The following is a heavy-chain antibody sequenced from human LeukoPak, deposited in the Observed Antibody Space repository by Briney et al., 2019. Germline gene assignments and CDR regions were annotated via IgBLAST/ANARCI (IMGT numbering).Heavy chain of an antibody. V-gene: IGHV4-61*02. CDR1: GGSISSGSYY. Sequence: SETLSLTCTVSGGSISSGSYYWSWIRQPAGKGLEWIGRIYASGSTNYNPSLKSRVTISMDTSKNQFSLKLSAVTAADTAVYYCTREGYSSPDYWGQGTLVTVSS. CDR2: IYASGST. J-gene: IGHJ4*02. CDR3: TREGYSSPDY. D-gene: IGHD5-18*01.